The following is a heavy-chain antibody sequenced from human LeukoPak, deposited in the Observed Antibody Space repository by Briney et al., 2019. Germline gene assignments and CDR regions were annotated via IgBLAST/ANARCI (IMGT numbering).Heavy chain of an antibody. CDR1: GFTFNTYD. D-gene: IGHD6-19*01. CDR3: ARVAGWHWFDP. Sequence: GGSLRLSCAASGFTFNTYDMTWVRQAPGRGLEWVSSIRPSGDNTYYGDSVKGRFTTSRDYSKNTVYLQMNNMRVDDTAVYYCARVAGWHWFDPWGQGTLVTVSS. J-gene: IGHJ5*02. CDR2: IRPSGDNT. V-gene: IGHV3-23*01.